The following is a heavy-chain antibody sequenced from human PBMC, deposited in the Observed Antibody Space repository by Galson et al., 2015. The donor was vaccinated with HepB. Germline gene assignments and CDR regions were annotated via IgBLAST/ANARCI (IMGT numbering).Heavy chain of an antibody. Sequence: SLRLSCAASGFTFSNAWMNWVRKAPGKGLEWVAVISYDGSNKYYAASVKGRFTISRDNSKNTLYLQMNSLRAEDTAVYYCARGGDYCSSTSCESVYWGQGTLVTVSS. V-gene: IGHV3-30-3*01. CDR3: ARGGDYCSSTSCESVY. CDR1: GFTFSNAW. CDR2: ISYDGSNK. J-gene: IGHJ4*02. D-gene: IGHD2-2*01.